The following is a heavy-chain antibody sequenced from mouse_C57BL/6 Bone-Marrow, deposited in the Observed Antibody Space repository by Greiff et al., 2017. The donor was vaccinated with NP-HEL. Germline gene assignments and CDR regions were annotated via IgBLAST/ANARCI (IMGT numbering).Heavy chain of an antibody. D-gene: IGHD1-1*01. J-gene: IGHJ2*01. Sequence: VKLQQSGAELVRPGASVKLSCKASGYTFTDYYINWVKQRPGQGLEWIGYINPSSGYTKYNQKFKDKATLTADKSSSTAYMQLSSLTYEDSAVYYCASLCTTVVEYYFDDWGQGTTLTVSS. CDR3: ASLCTTVVEYYFDD. V-gene: IGHV1-7*01. CDR1: GYTFTDYY. CDR2: INPSSGYT.